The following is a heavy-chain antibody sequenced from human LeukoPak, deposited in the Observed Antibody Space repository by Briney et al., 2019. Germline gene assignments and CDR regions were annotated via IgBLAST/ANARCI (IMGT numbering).Heavy chain of an antibody. CDR1: GFNFGSYS. D-gene: IGHD3-10*01. CDR2: ISADSAGT. V-gene: IGHV3-23*01. Sequence: PGGSLRLSCAASGFNFGSYSMTWVRQAPGKGLEWVSVISADSAGTFYADSVKGRFTISRDNGRNTVFLQMSSLRAEDTALYYCARKSASGNYPLDYWGQGTLVTVSS. J-gene: IGHJ4*02. CDR3: ARKSASGNYPLDY.